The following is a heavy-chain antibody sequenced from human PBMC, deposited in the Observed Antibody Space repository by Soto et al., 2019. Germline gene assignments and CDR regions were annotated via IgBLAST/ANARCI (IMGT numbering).Heavy chain of an antibody. CDR1: GYTFTGYY. J-gene: IGHJ4*02. CDR2: INPNSGGT. Sequence: GASVKVSCKASGYTFTGYYMHWVRQAPGQGLEWMGRINPNSGGTNYAEKFQGRATMTRDTSISTAYMELSRLRSDDTAVYYCARDMAAAGTPHFDYWGQGTLVTSPQ. V-gene: IGHV1-2*06. CDR3: ARDMAAAGTPHFDY. D-gene: IGHD6-13*01.